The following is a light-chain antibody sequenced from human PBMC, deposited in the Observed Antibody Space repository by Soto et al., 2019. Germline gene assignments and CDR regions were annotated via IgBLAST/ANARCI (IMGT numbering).Light chain of an antibody. J-gene: IGKJ4*01. Sequence: EIVLTQSPATLSLSPGERATLSCRASQSISSHLGWYQQKPGQTPRLLMYDASNRATAVPARFSGSGSGTDFTLTISSLEPEDLAVYYCQQRSTWPLTFGGGTKVEIK. CDR2: DAS. CDR1: QSISSH. CDR3: QQRSTWPLT. V-gene: IGKV3-11*01.